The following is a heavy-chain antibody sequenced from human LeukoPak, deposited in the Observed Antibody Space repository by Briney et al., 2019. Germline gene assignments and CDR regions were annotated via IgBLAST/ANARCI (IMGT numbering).Heavy chain of an antibody. J-gene: IGHJ4*02. V-gene: IGHV3-15*01. Sequence: GGSLRLSCAASGFTFSNAWMSWVRQAPGKGLEWVGRIKSKTDGGTTDYAAPVKGRFTISRDDSKNTLYLQMNSLKTEDTAVYYCTTMVLLWFGELLPYIDYWGQGTLVTVS. CDR1: GFTFSNAW. CDR2: IKSKTDGGTT. D-gene: IGHD3-10*01. CDR3: TTMVLLWFGELLPYIDY.